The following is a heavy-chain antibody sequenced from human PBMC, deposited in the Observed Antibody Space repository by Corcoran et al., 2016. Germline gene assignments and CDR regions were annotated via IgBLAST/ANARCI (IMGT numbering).Heavy chain of an antibody. J-gene: IGHJ4*02. CDR2: INHSGST. CDR1: GGSFSGYY. Sequence: QVQLQQWGAGLLKPSETLSLTCAVYGGSFSGYYWSWIRQPPGKGLEWIGEINHSGSTNYNPSLKSRVTISVDTSKNQFSLKLSSVTAADTAVYYCARGRYYYGSGSYPHPYFDYWGQGTLVTVSS. V-gene: IGHV4-34*01. D-gene: IGHD3-10*01. CDR3: ARGRYYYGSGSYPHPYFDY.